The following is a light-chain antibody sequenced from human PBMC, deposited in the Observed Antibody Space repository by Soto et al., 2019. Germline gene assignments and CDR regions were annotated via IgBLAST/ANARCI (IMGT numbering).Light chain of an antibody. Sequence: VTKSEMVTRSFRASQSVDINLAWYQQKPGQAPRLLIYGASTRATDMSGTFSGRGSGTEFTLTIINCRAEDYAVFYCHQYRGCPRTSGHGIKVDIK. J-gene: IGKJ1*01. CDR1: QSVDIN. CDR2: GAS. CDR3: HQYRGCPRT. V-gene: IGKV3-15*01.